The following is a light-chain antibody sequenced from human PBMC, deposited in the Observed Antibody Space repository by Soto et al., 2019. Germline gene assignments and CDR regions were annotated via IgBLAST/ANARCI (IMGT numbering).Light chain of an antibody. Sequence: QSALTQPASVSGSPGQSITISCTGTSSDVGGYNYVSWYQQYPGKAPKLIIYEVSNRPSGVSDRFSGSKSGNTASLTISGLRTEDEADYYCSSYAGSSTPVVFGGGTKLTVL. J-gene: IGLJ2*01. CDR1: SSDVGGYNY. CDR3: SSYAGSSTPVV. V-gene: IGLV2-14*01. CDR2: EVS.